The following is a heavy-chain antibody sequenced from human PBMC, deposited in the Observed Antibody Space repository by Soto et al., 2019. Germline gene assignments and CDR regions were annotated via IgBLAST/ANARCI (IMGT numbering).Heavy chain of an antibody. CDR3: ARGWDYNWNDVFAFDI. J-gene: IGHJ3*02. CDR1: GGSISSYY. D-gene: IGHD1-20*01. Sequence: SETLSLTCTVSGGSISSYYWSWIRQPPGKGLEWIGYIYYSGSTNYNPSLKSRVTISVDTSKNQFSLKLSSVTAADTAVYYCARGWDYNWNDVFAFDIWGQGTMVTVSS. CDR2: IYYSGST. V-gene: IGHV4-59*08.